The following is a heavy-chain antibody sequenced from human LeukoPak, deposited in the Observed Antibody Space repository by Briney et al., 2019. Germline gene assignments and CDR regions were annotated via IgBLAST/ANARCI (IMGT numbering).Heavy chain of an antibody. D-gene: IGHD3-22*01. V-gene: IGHV3-30*18. J-gene: IGHJ4*02. Sequence: QPGGSLRLSCAASGFTFRSYGMHWVRQAPGKGLEWVAVISYDGSNKYYADSVKGRFTISRDNSKNTLYLQMNSLRAEDTAVYYCAKDGHYYDSSGYKSREYYFDYWGQGTLVTVSS. CDR3: AKDGHYYDSSGYKSREYYFDY. CDR2: ISYDGSNK. CDR1: GFTFRSYG.